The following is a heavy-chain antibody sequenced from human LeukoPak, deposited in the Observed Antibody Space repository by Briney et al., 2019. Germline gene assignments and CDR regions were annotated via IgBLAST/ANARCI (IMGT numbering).Heavy chain of an antibody. J-gene: IGHJ6*03. CDR1: GFTFRSYA. CDR2: IRYDGSNK. Sequence: GGSLRLSCAAPGFTFRSYAMHWVRQAPGKGLEWVAFIRYDGSNKYYADSVKGRFTISRDNSKNTLYLQMNSLRAEDTAVYYCAKNVQVVTRYYYYMDVWGKGTTVTISS. V-gene: IGHV3-30*02. CDR3: AKNVQVVTRYYYYMDV. D-gene: IGHD2-21*02.